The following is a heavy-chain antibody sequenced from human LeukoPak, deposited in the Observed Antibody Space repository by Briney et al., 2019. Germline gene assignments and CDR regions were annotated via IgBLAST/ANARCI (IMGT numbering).Heavy chain of an antibody. CDR1: GFTFSSYA. D-gene: IGHD3-22*01. Sequence: PGGSLRLSCAASGFTFSSYAMSWVRQAPGKGLEWVSAISGSGGSTYYADSVKGRFTISRDNSKNTLYLQMNSLRAEDTAVYYCAKWYYDSSGHINWFDPWGQGTLVTVSS. CDR2: ISGSGGST. J-gene: IGHJ5*02. V-gene: IGHV3-23*01. CDR3: AKWYYDSSGHINWFDP.